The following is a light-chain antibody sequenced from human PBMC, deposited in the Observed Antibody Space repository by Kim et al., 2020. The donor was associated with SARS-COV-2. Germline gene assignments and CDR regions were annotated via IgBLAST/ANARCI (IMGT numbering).Light chain of an antibody. CDR3: QHYGSPPYT. CDR1: QSVISNY. Sequence: LSPRERATLPGRAGQSVISNYVAWYQQKPGQAPRLLIYATSSRATGIPDRFSGSGSGTEFTLTISRLEPEDFAVYYCQHYGSPPYTFGQGTKLEI. V-gene: IGKV3-20*01. J-gene: IGKJ2*01. CDR2: ATS.